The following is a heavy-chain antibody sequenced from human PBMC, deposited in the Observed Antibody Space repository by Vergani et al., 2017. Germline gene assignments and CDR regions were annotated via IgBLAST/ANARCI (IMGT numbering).Heavy chain of an antibody. Sequence: QVPLVPSGAAVKTPGASVKVSCKASGYTFTSYDINWVRQATGQGLEWMGWMNPNSGNTGYAQKFQGRVTMTRNTSISTAYMELSSLRSEDTAVYYCARGFAVIVATINEAFDIWGQGTMVTVSS. CDR1: GYTFTSYD. CDR2: MNPNSGNT. V-gene: IGHV1-8*01. D-gene: IGHD5-12*01. J-gene: IGHJ3*02. CDR3: ARGFAVIVATINEAFDI.